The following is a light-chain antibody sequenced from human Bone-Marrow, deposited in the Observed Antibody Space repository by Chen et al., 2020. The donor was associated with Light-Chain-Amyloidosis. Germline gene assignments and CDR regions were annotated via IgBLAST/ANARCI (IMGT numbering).Light chain of an antibody. V-gene: IGKV3-20*01. CDR2: GSS. Sequence: EIVLTQSPGTLSLSPGEGANLSCRANQTISSTYLTWYQQKFGQAPRLLIYGSSRRATGIPDRFTGSGSGTDFTLTINRLEPEDFAMYYCQQYGTSPLTFGGGTKVEIK. J-gene: IGKJ4*01. CDR3: QQYGTSPLT. CDR1: QTISSTY.